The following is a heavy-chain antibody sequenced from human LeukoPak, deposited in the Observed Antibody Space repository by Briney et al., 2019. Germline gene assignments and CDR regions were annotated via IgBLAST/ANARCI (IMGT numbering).Heavy chain of an antibody. CDR2: ISSSGRSI. J-gene: IGHJ4*02. Sequence: GGSLRLSCAASGFTFNIYEMNWVRQAPGKGPQWISCISSSGRSIYYADSVKGRFTISRDNAKNSVYLQMNSLRVEDTAIYYCAKEDIAGNGFPFDSWGRGTMVTVSS. V-gene: IGHV3-48*03. D-gene: IGHD5-12*01. CDR3: AKEDIAGNGFPFDS. CDR1: GFTFNIYE.